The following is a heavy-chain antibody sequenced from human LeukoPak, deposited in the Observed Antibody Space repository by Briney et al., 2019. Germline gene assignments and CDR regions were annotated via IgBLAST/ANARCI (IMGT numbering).Heavy chain of an antibody. CDR1: GGSISSYY. D-gene: IGHD2/OR15-2a*01. CDR3: ARGNSVRWFDP. J-gene: IGHJ5*02. CDR2: IYYSGST. Sequence: SETLSLTCTVSGGSISSYYWSWIRQPPGKGLEWIGYIYYSGSTNYNPSLKSRVTISVDTSKNQFSLELSSVTAADTAVYYCARGNSVRWFDPWGQGTLVTVSS. V-gene: IGHV4-59*01.